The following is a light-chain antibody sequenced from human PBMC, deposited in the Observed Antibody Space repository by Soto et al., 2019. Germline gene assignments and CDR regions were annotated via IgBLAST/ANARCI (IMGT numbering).Light chain of an antibody. V-gene: IGKV3-11*01. Sequence: EIVLTQSPATLSLSPGEGATLSCRASHIISSSLAWSQQKPGQAPRLLIYDASARATGIPGRFSGSGSGTDFTLTISSLEPEDFGVYYCQQRSDWSPITFDQGTRLEIK. CDR2: DAS. CDR3: QQRSDWSPIT. J-gene: IGKJ5*01. CDR1: HIISSS.